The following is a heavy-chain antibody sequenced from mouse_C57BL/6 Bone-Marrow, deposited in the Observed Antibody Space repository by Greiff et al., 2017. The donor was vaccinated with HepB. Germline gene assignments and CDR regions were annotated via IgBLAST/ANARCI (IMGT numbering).Heavy chain of an antibody. D-gene: IGHD2-4*01. J-gene: IGHJ1*03. CDR3: TRGLRRLIDV. Sequence: VQLQQSGAELVRPGASVTLSCKASGYTFTDYEMHWVKQTPVHGLEWIGAIDPETGGTAYNQKFKGKAILTADKSSSTAYMELRSLTSEDSAVYYCTRGLRRLIDVWGTGTTVTVSS. CDR2: IDPETGGT. CDR1: GYTFTDYE. V-gene: IGHV1-15*01.